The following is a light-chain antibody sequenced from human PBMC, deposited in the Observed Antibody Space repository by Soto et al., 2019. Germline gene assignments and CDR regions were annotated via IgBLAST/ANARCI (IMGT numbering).Light chain of an antibody. CDR3: QTWGSGIVV. CDR1: SGHSNYA. V-gene: IGLV4-69*01. Sequence: QSVLTQSPSASASLGASVKLTCTLSSGHSNYAIAWHQQQSEKGPRYLMKLNSDGCHSKGDGIPDRFSVSSSGAESYLTTSGLPYEDEADYYCQTWGSGIVVFGGGTKLTVL. CDR2: LNSDGCH. J-gene: IGLJ2*01.